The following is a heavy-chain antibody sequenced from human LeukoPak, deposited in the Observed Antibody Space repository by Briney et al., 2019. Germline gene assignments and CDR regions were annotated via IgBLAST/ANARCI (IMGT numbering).Heavy chain of an antibody. CDR1: GFIFNTYV. Sequence: GGSLTLSCAASGFIFNTYVMHWVRHAPGKGLEWLAFIRYDGSNKNYADSVKGRFTISRDNTKNSLYLQMNSLRAEDTALYYCARVGPDIVVVVAATLDVWGKGTTVTVSS. V-gene: IGHV3-30*02. CDR2: IRYDGSNK. D-gene: IGHD2-15*01. CDR3: ARVGPDIVVVVAATLDV. J-gene: IGHJ6*04.